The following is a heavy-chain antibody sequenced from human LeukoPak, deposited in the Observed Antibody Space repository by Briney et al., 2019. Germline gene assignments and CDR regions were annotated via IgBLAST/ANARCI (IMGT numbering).Heavy chain of an antibody. Sequence: GGSLRLSCAASGFNVGTYAISWVRQAPGRGLEWVSCINTGETTFYADSVKGRFTISRDNSNLYLHMTSLRDEDTALYYCAKGSFDVWGQGTVVIVSS. J-gene: IGHJ3*01. CDR1: GFNVGTYA. CDR2: INTGETT. V-gene: IGHV3-23*01. CDR3: AKGSFDV.